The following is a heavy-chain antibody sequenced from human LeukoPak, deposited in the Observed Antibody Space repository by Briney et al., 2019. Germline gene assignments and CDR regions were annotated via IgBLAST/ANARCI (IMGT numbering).Heavy chain of an antibody. D-gene: IGHD1-7*01. J-gene: IGHJ4*02. CDR2: MNPNSGNT. CDR3: ARARGITGTKVLGY. CDR1: GYTFTSYD. Sequence: ASVKVSCKASGYTFTSYDIKWVRQATGQGLEWMGWMNPNSGNTGYAQKFQGRVTITRNTSISTAYMELSSLRSEDTAVYYCARARGITGTKVLGYWGQGTLVTVSS. V-gene: IGHV1-8*03.